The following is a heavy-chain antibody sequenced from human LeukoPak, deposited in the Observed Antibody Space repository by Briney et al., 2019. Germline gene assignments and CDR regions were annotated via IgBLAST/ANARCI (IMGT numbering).Heavy chain of an antibody. CDR3: ARKGDLVGYCSSTSCYGAFDI. V-gene: IGHV4-31*03. D-gene: IGHD2-2*01. CDR2: IYYSGST. Sequence: SQTLSLTCTVSGGPISCGGYSWSWIRQHPGKGLEWTGYIYYSGSTYYNPSLKSRLTISVDTSNNQFSQQPSSVTAADTAVYYCARKGDLVGYCSSTSCYGAFDIWGQGTMVTVSS. CDR1: GGPISCGGYS. J-gene: IGHJ3*02.